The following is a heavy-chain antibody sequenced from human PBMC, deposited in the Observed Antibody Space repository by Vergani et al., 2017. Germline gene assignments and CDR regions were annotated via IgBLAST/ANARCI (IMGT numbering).Heavy chain of an antibody. Sequence: EVQLVESGGGLVKPGGSLRLSCAASGVTFSDFSMSWVRQAPGKGLEWVAFIGSSGPYINYADSVKGRFIISRDNTNNSLFLQLRSLRAEDAAVYYCAGPQGTSAYYYGGFDYWGQGILVTVSS. CDR2: IGSSGPYI. V-gene: IGHV3-21*06. J-gene: IGHJ4*02. CDR3: AGPQGTSAYYYGGFDY. D-gene: IGHD3-22*01. CDR1: GVTFSDFS.